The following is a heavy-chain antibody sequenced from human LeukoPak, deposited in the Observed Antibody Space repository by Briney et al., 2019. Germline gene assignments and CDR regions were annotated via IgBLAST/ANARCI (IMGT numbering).Heavy chain of an antibody. J-gene: IGHJ6*02. CDR3: ASRSGYYYYGMDV. Sequence: PGGSLRLSCAASGFTVSSNYMSWVRQAPGKGLEWVSVIYSGGSTYYADSVKGRFTISRDNSKNTLYLQMNSLRAEDTAVYYCASRSGYYYYGMDVWGQGTTVTVSS. CDR2: IYSGGST. CDR1: GFTVSSNY. V-gene: IGHV3-66*01.